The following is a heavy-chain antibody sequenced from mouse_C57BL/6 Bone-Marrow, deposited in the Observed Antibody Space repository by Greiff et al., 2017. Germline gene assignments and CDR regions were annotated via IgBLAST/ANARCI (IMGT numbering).Heavy chain of an antibody. CDR3: ARGTMITTTHFDY. CDR2: IWGVGST. J-gene: IGHJ2*01. D-gene: IGHD2-4*01. CDR1: GFSLTSYG. V-gene: IGHV2-6*01. Sequence: VKVVESGPGLVAPSQSLSITCTVSGFSLTSYGVDWVRQSPGKGLEWLGVIWGVGSTNYNSALKSRLSISKDNSKSQVFLKMNSLQTDDTAMYYCARGTMITTTHFDYWGQGTTLTVSS.